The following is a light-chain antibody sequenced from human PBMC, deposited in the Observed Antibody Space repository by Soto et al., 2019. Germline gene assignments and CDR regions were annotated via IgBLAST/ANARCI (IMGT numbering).Light chain of an antibody. CDR2: RND. V-gene: IGLV1-47*01. CDR3: AAWDASLSGHNYV. CDR1: SSNIGINY. Sequence: QAVVTQSPSASGTPGQRVTISCSGSSSNIGINYVYWYQHLPGTAPKLLIYRNDQRPSGVPDRFSGSKVGTSASLAISGLRSEDEADYHCAAWDASLSGHNYVFGTGTKLTVL. J-gene: IGLJ1*01.